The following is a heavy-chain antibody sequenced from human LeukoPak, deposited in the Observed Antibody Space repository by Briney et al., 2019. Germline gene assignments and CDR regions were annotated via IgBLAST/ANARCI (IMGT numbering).Heavy chain of an antibody. V-gene: IGHV3-9*01. D-gene: IGHD2-2*01. CDR1: GFTFDDYA. CDR2: ISWNSGSI. CDR3: ARVSGGSTSLSGAFDI. Sequence: GGSLRLSCAASGFTFDDYAMHWVRQAPGKGLEWVSGISWNSGSIEYADSVKGRFTISRDNAKNSLYLQMNSLRAEDTALYHCARVSGGSTSLSGAFDIWGQGTMVTVSS. J-gene: IGHJ3*02.